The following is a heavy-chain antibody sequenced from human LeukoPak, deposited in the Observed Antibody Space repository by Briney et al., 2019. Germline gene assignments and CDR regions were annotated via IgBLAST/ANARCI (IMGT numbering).Heavy chain of an antibody. J-gene: IGHJ6*03. CDR1: GYTFTSYG. V-gene: IGHV1-18*01. CDR3: ATHNYIHQQWLPTLYYYYYMDV. CDR2: ISAYNGNT. Sequence: GASVKVSCKASGYTFTSYGISWVRQAPGQVLEWMGWISAYNGNTNYAQKLQGRGTMNTDTSTRTAYMQLRSLRSDDTAVYNCATHNYIHQQWLPTLYYYYYMDVWGKGTTVTVSS. D-gene: IGHD6-19*01.